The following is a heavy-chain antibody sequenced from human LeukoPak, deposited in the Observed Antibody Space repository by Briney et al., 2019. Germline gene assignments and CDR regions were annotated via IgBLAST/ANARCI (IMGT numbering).Heavy chain of an antibody. J-gene: IGHJ6*03. D-gene: IGHD3-16*01. Sequence: GASVKVSYKASGYTLTDYHIHWVRQAPGQGLEWMGWINPKNGATNYPQKFQGRVTMTRDTSISTAHMELSRLRSGDPAVYYCARGGVSFGRAYYMDVWGKGTTVTISS. CDR1: GYTLTDYH. CDR2: INPKNGAT. CDR3: ARGGVSFGRAYYMDV. V-gene: IGHV1-2*02.